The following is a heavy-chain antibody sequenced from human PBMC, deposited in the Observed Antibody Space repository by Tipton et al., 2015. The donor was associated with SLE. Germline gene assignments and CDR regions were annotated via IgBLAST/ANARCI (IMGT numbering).Heavy chain of an antibody. V-gene: IGHV4-59*12. CDR1: DGSITSYY. CDR3: ARMRRGNYDWYFDL. Sequence: TLSLTCSVSDGSITSYYWSWIRQPPGKGLEWIGHIYYTGTTYYNPSLKSRLTLSLDTSKNQFSLRLTSVTAADTALYYCARMRRGNYDWYFDLWGRGTLVTVSS. D-gene: IGHD3-16*01. CDR2: IYYTGTT. J-gene: IGHJ2*01.